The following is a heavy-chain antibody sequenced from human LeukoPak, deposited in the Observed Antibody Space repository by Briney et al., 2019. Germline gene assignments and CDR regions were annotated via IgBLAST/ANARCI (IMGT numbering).Heavy chain of an antibody. Sequence: GGSLRLSCAASGFTFSTYWMHWVRQAPGKGLVWVSRVNGDGSSTNYADSVKGRFTISRDNAKNTLYLQMNSLRAEDTAIYYCARVRPGYYTYFDYWGQGTLVTVSS. V-gene: IGHV3-74*01. J-gene: IGHJ4*02. CDR1: GFTFSTYW. CDR3: ARVRPGYYTYFDY. D-gene: IGHD3/OR15-3a*01. CDR2: VNGDGSST.